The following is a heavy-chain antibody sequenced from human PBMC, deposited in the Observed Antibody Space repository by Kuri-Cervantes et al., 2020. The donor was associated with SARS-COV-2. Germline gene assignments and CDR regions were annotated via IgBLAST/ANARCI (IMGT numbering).Heavy chain of an antibody. J-gene: IGHJ6*03. CDR2: ISAYNGNT. Sequence: ASVKVSCKASGYTFTSYGISWVRQAPGQGREWMGWISAYNGNTNYAQKFQGRVTMTEDTSTDTAYMELSSLRSEDTAVYYCATSPPYYYYYMDVWGKGTTVTVSS. CDR1: GYTFTSYG. CDR3: ATSPPYYYYYMDV. V-gene: IGHV1-18*01.